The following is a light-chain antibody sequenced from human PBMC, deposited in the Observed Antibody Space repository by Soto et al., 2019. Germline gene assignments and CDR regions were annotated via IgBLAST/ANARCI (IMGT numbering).Light chain of an antibody. J-gene: IGKJ1*01. V-gene: IGKV1-5*01. CDR3: HQYNSYSWT. CDR1: DNIHRW. CDR2: DTS. Sequence: DIQMAQSPSTLSASMGDRVTITCRASDNIHRWLAWYQQKPGQAARLLIYDTSTLKTGVPSRFSGSGSGTEFNLTIANLQPDDFATYFCHQYNSYSWTFDQGTKV.